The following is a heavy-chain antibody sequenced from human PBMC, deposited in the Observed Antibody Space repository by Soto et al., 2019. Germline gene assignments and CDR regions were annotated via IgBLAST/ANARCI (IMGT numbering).Heavy chain of an antibody. Sequence: EVHLVESGGGLVQPGGPLKLSCAASGFSFSDSAMHWVRQASGKGLEWVGRIRSKVNSYATVYAASVSGRFTISRDDSENMAYLQMNSLKSEDTAVYYCTSSVVELLPDYWGQGTRVTVSS. CDR1: GFSFSDSA. D-gene: IGHD3-10*01. V-gene: IGHV3-73*02. CDR2: IRSKVNSYAT. J-gene: IGHJ4*02. CDR3: TSSVVELLPDY.